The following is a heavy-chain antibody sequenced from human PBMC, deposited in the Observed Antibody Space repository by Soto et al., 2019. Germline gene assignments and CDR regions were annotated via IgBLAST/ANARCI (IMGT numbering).Heavy chain of an antibody. V-gene: IGHV1-3*01. Sequence: QVQLVQSGAEVKKPGASVKVSCRASGYTFASYAMHWVRQAPGQRLEWMGWINAGSGHTKYSQKFQGRVTITRDTSAITAYMGLSSLRSEDTAVYYCARGSRPAAIEDYFYYDMDVWGQGTTVTVSS. CDR3: ARGSRPAAIEDYFYYDMDV. J-gene: IGHJ6*02. CDR1: GYTFASYA. CDR2: INAGSGHT. D-gene: IGHD2-2*01.